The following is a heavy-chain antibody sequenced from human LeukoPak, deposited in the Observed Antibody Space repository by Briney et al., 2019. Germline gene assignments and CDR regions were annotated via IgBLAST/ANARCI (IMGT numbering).Heavy chain of an antibody. J-gene: IGHJ4*02. V-gene: IGHV3-7*01. CDR1: GFPFSRSW. CDR2: IKVDGSEK. Sequence: PGGSLRLSCVASGFPFSRSWMSWVRQAPGKGLEWVANIKVDGSEKHYLDSVEGRFIISRDNAKNSLHLQMNNLRAEDTAEYYCVRDGPFGSGTFGYWAQGTLVSVSS. D-gene: IGHD3-10*01. CDR3: VRDGPFGSGTFGY.